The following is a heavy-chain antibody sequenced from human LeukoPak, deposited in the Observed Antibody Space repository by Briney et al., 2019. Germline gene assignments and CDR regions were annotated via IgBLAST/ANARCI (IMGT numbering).Heavy chain of an antibody. CDR2: ISASGGST. CDR1: GFTFNTYA. J-gene: IGHJ4*02. CDR3: AKEGDDYGDYYFDY. D-gene: IGHD4-17*01. V-gene: IGHV3-23*01. Sequence: PGGSLRLSCAASGFTFNTYAMSWVRQAPGKGLEWVSGISASGGSTYYADSVKGRFTISGDNSKNTLYLQMNSLRAEDTAVYYCAKEGDDYGDYYFDYWGQGTLVTVSS.